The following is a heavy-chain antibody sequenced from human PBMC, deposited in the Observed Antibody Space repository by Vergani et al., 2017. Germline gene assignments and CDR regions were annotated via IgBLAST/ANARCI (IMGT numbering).Heavy chain of an antibody. D-gene: IGHD3-10*01. CDR3: ARDSWTSELRGVYWFDT. CDR2: IHSSGTT. CDR1: GGSISSGAFS. Sequence: QLQLQESGSGLVKPSQTLSLNCAASGGSISSGAFSWSWIRQPAGKGLEWIGRIHSSGTTNYNPSLKSRVTLSVDTSKNQLFLRMTSVTAADTAVYYCARDSWTSELRGVYWFDTWGQGTLVSVSS. J-gene: IGHJ5*02. V-gene: IGHV4-61*02.